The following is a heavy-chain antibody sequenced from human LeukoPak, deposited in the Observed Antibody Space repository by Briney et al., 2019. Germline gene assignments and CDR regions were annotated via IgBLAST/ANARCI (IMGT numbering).Heavy chain of an antibody. CDR3: AKETQLWFGELRS. CDR2: ISWNSGSI. CDR1: GFTFDDYA. V-gene: IGHV3-9*01. D-gene: IGHD3-10*01. Sequence: GRSLRLSCAASGFTFDDYAMHWVRQAPGKGLEWVSGISWNSGSIDYADSVKGRFTISRDNAKNSLYLQMNSLRAEDTALYYCAKETQLWFGELRSWGQGTLVTVSS. J-gene: IGHJ5*02.